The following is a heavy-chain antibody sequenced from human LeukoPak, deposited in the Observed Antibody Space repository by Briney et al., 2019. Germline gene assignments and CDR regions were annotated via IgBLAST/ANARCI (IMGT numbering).Heavy chain of an antibody. CDR3: ARPILGYCSSTSCPPFDY. Sequence: PGGSLRLSCAASRFTFSSYSMNWVRQAPGKGLEWVSSISSSSSYIYYADSVKGRFTISRDNAKNSLYLQMSSLRAEDTAVYYCARPILGYCSSTSCPPFDYWGQGTLVTVSS. V-gene: IGHV3-21*01. CDR2: ISSSSSYI. D-gene: IGHD2-2*01. J-gene: IGHJ4*02. CDR1: RFTFSSYS.